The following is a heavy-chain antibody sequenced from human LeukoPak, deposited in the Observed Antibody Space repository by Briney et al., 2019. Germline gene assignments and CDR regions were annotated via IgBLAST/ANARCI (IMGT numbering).Heavy chain of an antibody. D-gene: IGHD5-12*01. J-gene: IGHJ4*02. V-gene: IGHV3-23*01. CDR2: ISGSGGST. Sequence: GGSLRLSCAASGFTFSSYAMSWVRQAPGKGLEWVSAISGSGGSTYYADSVKGRLTISRDNSKNTLYLQMNSLRAEDTAVYYCAKRAIVATIPSYYFDYWGQGTLVTVSS. CDR3: AKRAIVATIPSYYFDY. CDR1: GFTFSSYA.